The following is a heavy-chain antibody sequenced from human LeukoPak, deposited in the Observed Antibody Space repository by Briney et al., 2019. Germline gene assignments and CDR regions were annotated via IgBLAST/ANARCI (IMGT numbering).Heavy chain of an antibody. CDR3: ARGHEAAGHFDY. CDR1: GGSISSYY. J-gene: IGHJ4*02. D-gene: IGHD6-13*01. CDR2: IYYSGST. Sequence: SETLSLTCTVSGGSISSYYWSWIRQPPGKGLEWIGYIYYSGSTNYNPSLKSRVTISVDTSKNQFSLKLSSVTAADTAVYYCARGHEAAGHFDYWGQGTLVTVSS. V-gene: IGHV4-59*01.